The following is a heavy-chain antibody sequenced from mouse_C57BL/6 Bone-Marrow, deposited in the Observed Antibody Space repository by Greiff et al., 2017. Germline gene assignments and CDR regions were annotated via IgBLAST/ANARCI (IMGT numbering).Heavy chain of an antibody. J-gene: IGHJ4*01. D-gene: IGHD1-1*01. CDR2: INPNYGTT. CDR1: GYSFTDYN. V-gene: IGHV1-39*01. CDR3: ARRYYGSSRYYAMDY. Sequence: EVQLQQSGPELVKPGASVKISCTASGYSFTDYNMNWVKQSNGKSLEWIGVINPNYGTTSYNQKFKGKATLTVDQSSSTAYMQLNSLTSEDSAVYYCARRYYGSSRYYAMDYWGQGTSVTVSS.